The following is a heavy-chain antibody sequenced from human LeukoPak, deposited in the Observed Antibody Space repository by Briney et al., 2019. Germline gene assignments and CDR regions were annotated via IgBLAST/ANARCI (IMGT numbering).Heavy chain of an antibody. CDR3: ARVQRGIAVALDY. CDR2: ISTTGSSI. CDR1: GFTFSSYE. V-gene: IGHV3-48*03. J-gene: IGHJ4*02. D-gene: IGHD6-19*01. Sequence: GSLRLSCAASGFTFSSYEMNWVRQAPGKGLEWVSYISTTGSSIYYADSVKGRFTISRDNVKNLLYLQMDSLRAEDTAVYYCARVQRGIAVALDYWGQGTLATVSS.